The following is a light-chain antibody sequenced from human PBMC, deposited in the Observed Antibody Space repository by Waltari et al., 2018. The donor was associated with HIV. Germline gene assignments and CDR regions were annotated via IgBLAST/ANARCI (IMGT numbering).Light chain of an antibody. J-gene: IGKJ1*01. Sequence: DIQLTQSPSYLSASVGDRVTITCRASESISRWLAWYQQKPGKAPKLLIYEASTLESGVPSRFSGSGSGTEFTLSISSLQPDDFATYYGQQYNSNSPWAFGQGTKVDIK. V-gene: IGKV1-5*03. CDR2: EAS. CDR3: QQYNSNSPWA. CDR1: ESISRW.